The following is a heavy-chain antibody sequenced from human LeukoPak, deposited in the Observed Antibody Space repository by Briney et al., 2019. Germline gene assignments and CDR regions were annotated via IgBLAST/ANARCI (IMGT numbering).Heavy chain of an antibody. CDR3: ARVMVRGVVYYFDY. J-gene: IGHJ4*02. CDR1: GDSISSSSYY. Sequence: SETLSLTCTVSGDSISSSSYYWGWIRQPPGKGLEWIGSIYYSGSTYYNPSFKSRVTISVDTSKNQFSLKLISVTAADTAVYYCARVMVRGVVYYFDYWGQGTLVTVSS. V-gene: IGHV4-39*07. CDR2: IYYSGST. D-gene: IGHD3-10*01.